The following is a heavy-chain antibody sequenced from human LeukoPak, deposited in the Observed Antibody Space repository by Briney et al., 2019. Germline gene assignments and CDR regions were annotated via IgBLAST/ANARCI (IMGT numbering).Heavy chain of an antibody. J-gene: IGHJ3*02. CDR1: GFTFSSYA. CDR3: ARDRGGGGTFDAFDI. CDR2: IYSGGST. Sequence: PGGSLRLSCAASGFTFSSYAMSWVRQAPGKGLEWVSVIYSGGSTYYADSVKGRFTISRDNSKNTLYLQMNSLRAEDTAVYYCARDRGGGGTFDAFDIWGQGTMVTVSS. D-gene: IGHD1-26*01. V-gene: IGHV3-53*01.